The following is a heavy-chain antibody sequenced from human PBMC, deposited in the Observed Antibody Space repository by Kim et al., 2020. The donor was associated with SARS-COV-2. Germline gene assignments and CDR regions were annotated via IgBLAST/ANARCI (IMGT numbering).Heavy chain of an antibody. J-gene: IGHJ4*02. D-gene: IGHD4-17*01. CDR3: VKGGGGITVTIGVTCDY. V-gene: IGHV3-64D*09. CDR2: ISSNGGST. Sequence: GGSLRLSCSASGFTFSSYAMHWVRQAPGKGLEYVSAISSNGGSTYYADSVKGRFTISRDNSKNTLYLQMSSLRAEDTAVYYCVKGGGGITVTIGVTCDYWGQGTLVTVSS. CDR1: GFTFSSYA.